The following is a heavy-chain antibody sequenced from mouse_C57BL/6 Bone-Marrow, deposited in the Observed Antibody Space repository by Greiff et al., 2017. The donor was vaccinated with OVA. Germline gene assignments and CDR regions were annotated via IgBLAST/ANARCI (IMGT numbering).Heavy chain of an antibody. CDR1: GYTFTSYW. V-gene: IGHV1-63*01. D-gene: IGHD1-1*01. J-gene: IGHJ1*03. CDR3: ARERGGSSYDWYFDV. CDR2: IYPGGGYT. Sequence: QVQLQQPGAELVKPGASVKLSCKASGYTFTSYWMHWVKQRPGQGLEWIGDIYPGGGYTNYNEKFKGKATLTADKSSSTAYMQFSSLTSEDSAIYYCARERGGSSYDWYFDVWGTGTTVTVSS.